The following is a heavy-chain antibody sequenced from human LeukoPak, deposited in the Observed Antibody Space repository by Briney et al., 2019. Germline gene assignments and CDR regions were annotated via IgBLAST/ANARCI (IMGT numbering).Heavy chain of an antibody. J-gene: IGHJ4*02. V-gene: IGHV4-31*11. CDR2: IFHTGST. D-gene: IGHD1-1*01. CDR1: GDSISSGGHY. Sequence: SETLSLTCAVSGDSISSGGHYWNWIRQRPGNGLEWIGYIFHTGSTYFNPSLKSRVNISVDTSKSQFSLKLSSVTAAATAAYYCARSPGIWNDYGRLEYWDQAALVTVSS. CDR3: ARSPGIWNDYGRLEY.